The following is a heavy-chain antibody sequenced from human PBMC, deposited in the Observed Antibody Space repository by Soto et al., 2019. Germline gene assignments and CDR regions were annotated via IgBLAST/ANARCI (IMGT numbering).Heavy chain of an antibody. Sequence: ASVKVSCKASGYTFTGYYMHWLRQAPGQGLEWMGWINPNSGGTNYAQKFQGWVTMTRDTSISTAYMELSRLRSDDTAVYYCARGHYYDSSGLDIWGQGTMVTVSS. CDR3: ARGHYYDSSGLDI. J-gene: IGHJ3*02. CDR2: INPNSGGT. CDR1: GYTFTGYY. D-gene: IGHD3-22*01. V-gene: IGHV1-2*04.